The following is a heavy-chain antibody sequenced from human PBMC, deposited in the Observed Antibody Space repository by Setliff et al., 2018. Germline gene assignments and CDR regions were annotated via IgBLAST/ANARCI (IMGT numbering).Heavy chain of an antibody. CDR1: GYTFTSYD. Sequence: ASVKVSCKASGYTFTSYDINWVRQATGQGLEWMGRMNPNTGNTGYAQKFQGRVTMTRNTSMSTAYMELSSLRSEDTAVYYCANCGPDSSSWYAADWFDPWGQGTLVTVSS. CDR2: MNPNTGNT. V-gene: IGHV1-8*02. J-gene: IGHJ5*02. D-gene: IGHD6-13*01. CDR3: ANCGPDSSSWYAADWFDP.